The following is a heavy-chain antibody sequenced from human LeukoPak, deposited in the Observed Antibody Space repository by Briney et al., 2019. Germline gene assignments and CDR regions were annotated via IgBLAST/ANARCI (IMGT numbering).Heavy chain of an antibody. CDR1: GDSVSSNGAA. D-gene: IGHD7-27*01. V-gene: IGHV6-1*01. CDR3: ARALGRKAFDI. J-gene: IGHJ3*02. Sequence: SQTLSLTCAISGDSVSSNGAAWNWLRQSPSRGLEWLGTTYYRSKWYNDYAVSVKSRITINPDASKNQFSLQLNSVTPEDTAVYYCARALGRKAFDIWGQGTMVTVSS. CDR2: TYYRSKWYN.